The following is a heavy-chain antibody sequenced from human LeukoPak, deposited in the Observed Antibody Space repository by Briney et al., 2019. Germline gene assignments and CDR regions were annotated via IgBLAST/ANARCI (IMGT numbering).Heavy chain of an antibody. D-gene: IGHD3-3*01. V-gene: IGHV4-39*07. J-gene: IGHJ4*02. CDR1: GGSISSSSYY. Sequence: PSETLSLTCTVSGGSISSSSYYWGWIRQPPGKGLEWIGSIYYSGSTYYNPSLKSRVTISVDTSKNQFSLKLSSVTAADTAVYYCARDSHYDFWSGYPGGGTSWGQGTLVTVSS. CDR2: IYYSGST. CDR3: ARDSHYDFWSGYPGGGTS.